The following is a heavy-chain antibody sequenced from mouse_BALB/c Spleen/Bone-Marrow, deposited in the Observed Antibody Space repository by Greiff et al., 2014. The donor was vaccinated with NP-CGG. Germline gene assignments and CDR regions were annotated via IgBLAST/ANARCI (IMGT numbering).Heavy chain of an antibody. Sequence: VQVVESGAELMKPGASVKISCKAIGYTFSNYWIEWVKQRPGHGLEWIGEILPGXXXXXXXXXXXXXXXXXXXXSSNTAYMQLSSLTSEDSAVYYCAXGXXXXSXXXWGQXXLVTVSA. CDR1: GYTFSNYW. V-gene: IGHV1-9*01. J-gene: IGHJ3*01. CDR3: AXGXXXXSXXX. CDR2: ILPGXXXX.